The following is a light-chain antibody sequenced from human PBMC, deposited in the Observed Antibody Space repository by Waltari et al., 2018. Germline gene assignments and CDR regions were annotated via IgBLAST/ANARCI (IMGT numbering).Light chain of an antibody. Sequence: DIHLPQSPSTLSASVGDCVPITCRSSQNIYTWLAWYQQKPGKAPKLLIYKASYLQSGVPSRFSGRGSGTEFTLTIDSLQPDDFATYHCQQYNSYSCGFGPGTTVDLK. J-gene: IGKJ3*01. CDR1: QNIYTW. V-gene: IGKV1-5*03. CDR2: KAS. CDR3: QQYNSYSCG.